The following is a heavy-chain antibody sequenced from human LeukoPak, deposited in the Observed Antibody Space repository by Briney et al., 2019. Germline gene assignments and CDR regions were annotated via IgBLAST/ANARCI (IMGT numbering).Heavy chain of an antibody. CDR3: ARGVCSSTSCYAHDAFDI. CDR1: GGSISSGGNY. Sequence: SSQTLSLTCTVSGGSISSGGNYWTWIRQHPGKGLEWIGYISYSGSIYYNPSLKSRVTISVGTSQSQFSLKLGSVTAADTAVYYCARGVCSSTSCYAHDAFDIWGQGTMVIVSS. CDR2: ISYSGSI. J-gene: IGHJ3*02. D-gene: IGHD2-2*01. V-gene: IGHV4-31*03.